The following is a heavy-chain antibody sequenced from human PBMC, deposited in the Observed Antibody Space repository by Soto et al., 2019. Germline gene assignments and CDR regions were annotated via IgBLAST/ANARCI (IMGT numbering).Heavy chain of an antibody. CDR2: ISAGNGDT. Sequence: GASVKVSCKASGYSFTSCVMHWVRQAPGQSLEWMGWISAGNGDTKYSQKFQGRLTVTRDTSATTAYMELSSLRPEDTAVYYCARRVEVVPAAMYAFDIWGQGTMVTVSS. D-gene: IGHD2-2*01. J-gene: IGHJ3*02. CDR1: GYSFTSCV. V-gene: IGHV1-3*01. CDR3: ARRVEVVPAAMYAFDI.